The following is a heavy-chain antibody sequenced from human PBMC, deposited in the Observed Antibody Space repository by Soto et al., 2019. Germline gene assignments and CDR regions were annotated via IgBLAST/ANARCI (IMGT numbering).Heavy chain of an antibody. CDR3: ARGIVGATTVLGY. Sequence: SVKVSCKASGGTFSSYAISWVRQAPGQGLEWMGGIIPIFGTANYAQKFQGRVTITADESTSTAYMELSSLRSEDTAVYYCARGIVGATTVLGYWGQGTLVTVSS. D-gene: IGHD1-26*01. CDR2: IIPIFGTA. CDR1: GGTFSSYA. V-gene: IGHV1-69*13. J-gene: IGHJ4*02.